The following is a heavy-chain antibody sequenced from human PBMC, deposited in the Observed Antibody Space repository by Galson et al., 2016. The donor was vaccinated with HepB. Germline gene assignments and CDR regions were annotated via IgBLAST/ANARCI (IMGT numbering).Heavy chain of an antibody. CDR3: AKDVSPQYDSTGYFTRRYIQP. J-gene: IGHJ1*01. CDR2: ISWNSGRI. D-gene: IGHD3-22*01. CDR1: GLRFDDHA. V-gene: IGHV3-9*01. Sequence: SLRLSCAASGLRFDDHAMHWVRQAPGKGLEWVAGISWNSGRIGYADSVKGRFTISRDNANNSLHLQMNTLRPEDTALYYCAKDVSPQYDSTGYFTRRYIQPWGQGTLVTVSS.